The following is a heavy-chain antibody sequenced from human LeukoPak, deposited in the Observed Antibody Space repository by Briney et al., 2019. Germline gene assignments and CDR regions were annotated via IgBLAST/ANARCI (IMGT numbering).Heavy chain of an antibody. J-gene: IGHJ4*02. CDR1: GFTFSTYA. V-gene: IGHV3-23*01. CDR2: ISPIGSRT. D-gene: IGHD1-14*01. Sequence: GGSLRLSCAASGFTFSTYAMNWVRQAPGKGLEWVSAISPIGSRTYYADSVKGRFTISRDNSKNTLYLQMNSLRAGDTAIYYCAKASTVLKPIDSWGQGALVTVSS. CDR3: AKASTVLKPIDS.